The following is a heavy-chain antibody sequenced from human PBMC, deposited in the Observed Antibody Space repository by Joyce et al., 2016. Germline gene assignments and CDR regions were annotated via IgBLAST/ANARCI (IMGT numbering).Heavy chain of an antibody. D-gene: IGHD3-3*01. CDR3: GRDRSIFGVGIIGYGMDV. CDR2: ISWNSGYI. CDR1: GFTFDDYA. J-gene: IGHJ6*02. Sequence: EEQLVESGGGLVQSGRSLRHSCAASGFTFDDYAMHWVRQVPGKGLEWVSGISWNSGYIGYADSVNGRFTISRDNAKNSLYLQMNSLRTEDTALYYCGRDRSIFGVGIIGYGMDVWGQGTTVTVSS. V-gene: IGHV3-9*01.